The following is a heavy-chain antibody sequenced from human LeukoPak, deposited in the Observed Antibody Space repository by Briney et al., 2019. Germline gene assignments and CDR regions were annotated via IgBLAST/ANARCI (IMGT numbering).Heavy chain of an antibody. CDR3: ARRRSIAGVDY. J-gene: IGHJ4*02. V-gene: IGHV3-53*01. Sequence: PGGSLRLSCAASGFTVSSNYMSWVRQAPGKGLEWVSVIYSGGSTYYADSVKGRFTISRDNSKNTLYLQMNSLRAEDTAVYYCARRRSIAGVDYWGQGILVTVSS. D-gene: IGHD6-6*01. CDR2: IYSGGST. CDR1: GFTVSSNY.